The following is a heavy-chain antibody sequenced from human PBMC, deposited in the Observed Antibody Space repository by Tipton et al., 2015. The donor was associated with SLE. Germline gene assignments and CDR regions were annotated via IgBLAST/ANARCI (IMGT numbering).Heavy chain of an antibody. V-gene: IGHV4-34*01. CDR2: INHSGST. D-gene: IGHD6-13*01. Sequence: TLSLTCAVYGGSFSGYYWSWIRQPPGKGLEWIGEINHSGSTNYNPSLKSRVTISVDTSKNQFSLKLSSVTAADTAVYYCARDSSWSGFDYWGQGTLVTVSS. J-gene: IGHJ4*02. CDR1: GGSFSGYY. CDR3: ARDSSWSGFDY.